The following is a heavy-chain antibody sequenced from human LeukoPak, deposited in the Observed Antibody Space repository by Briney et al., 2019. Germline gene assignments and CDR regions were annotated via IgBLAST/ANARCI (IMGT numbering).Heavy chain of an antibody. CDR3: AREGPNSIDH. CDR2: IYSGGST. Sequence: GGSLRLSCAASGFTVSSSYMSWARQAPGKGLEWVSVIYSGGSTSYADSVKGRFTITRDNSKNMLYIQMNSLRVDDTAVYYCAREGPNSIDHWGQGTLVTVSS. CDR1: GFTVSSSY. D-gene: IGHD2/OR15-2a*01. V-gene: IGHV3-53*01. J-gene: IGHJ5*02.